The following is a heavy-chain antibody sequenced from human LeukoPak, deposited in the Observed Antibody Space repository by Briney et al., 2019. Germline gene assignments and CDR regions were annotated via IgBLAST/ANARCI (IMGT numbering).Heavy chain of an antibody. J-gene: IGHJ4*02. CDR2: IHSSGSII. V-gene: IGHV3-48*01. CDR3: ARDRRNADLDY. CDR1: AFTLSSNP. Sequence: PGGSLRLSCTASAFTLSSNPMNWVRQAPGQGLEWVSYIHSSGSIIYYGDSVKGRFTISRDIAKNFLYLQMNSLRADDTAVYYCARDRRNADLDYWGQGTLVTVSS.